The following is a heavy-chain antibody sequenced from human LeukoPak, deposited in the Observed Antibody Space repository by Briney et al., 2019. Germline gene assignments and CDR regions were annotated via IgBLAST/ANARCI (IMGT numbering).Heavy chain of an antibody. Sequence: SETLSLTCTVSGGSISSYYWSWIRQPPGKGLEWIGYIYYSGSTNYNPSLKSRVTISVDTSKNQFYLKLSSVTAADTAVYFCARGAAGTGAADYWGQGTLVTVSS. V-gene: IGHV4-59*01. CDR1: GGSISSYY. CDR3: ARGAAGTGAADY. D-gene: IGHD6-13*01. CDR2: IYYSGST. J-gene: IGHJ4*02.